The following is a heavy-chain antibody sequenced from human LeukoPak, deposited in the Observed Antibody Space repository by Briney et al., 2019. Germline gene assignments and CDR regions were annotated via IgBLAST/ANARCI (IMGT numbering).Heavy chain of an antibody. V-gene: IGHV4-59*01. CDR1: GDSISTYY. J-gene: IGHJ4*02. D-gene: IGHD3-22*01. CDR3: ARGGRYYDTRGYHREYHFDS. CDR2: IYHGGNT. Sequence: SETLSLTCTVSGDSISTYYWNWIRQPPGEGLEWIGYIYHGGNTNYNPSLKSRVTMSVDTSKNHFSLKLTSVTAADTAVYYCARGGRYYDTRGYHREYHFDSWGQGTLLTVSS.